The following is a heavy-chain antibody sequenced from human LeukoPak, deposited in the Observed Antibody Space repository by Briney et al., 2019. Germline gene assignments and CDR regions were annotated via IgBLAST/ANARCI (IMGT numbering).Heavy chain of an antibody. D-gene: IGHD1-26*01. CDR3: AKDREGGSYSNNYFDY. CDR2: IKQDGSEK. J-gene: IGHJ4*02. CDR1: GFTFSSYW. V-gene: IGHV3-7*03. Sequence: GGSLRLSCAASGFTFSSYWMSWVRQAPGKGLEWVANIKQDGSEKYYVDSVKGRFTISRDNSKNTLYLQMNSLRAEDTAVYYCAKDREGGSYSNNYFDYWGQGTLVTVSS.